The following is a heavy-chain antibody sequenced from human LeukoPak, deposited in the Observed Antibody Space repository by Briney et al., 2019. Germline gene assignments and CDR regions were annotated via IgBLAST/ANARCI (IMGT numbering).Heavy chain of an antibody. V-gene: IGHV4-39*07. CDR2: INHSGST. CDR3: ARGGTSYGHLDFDY. D-gene: IGHD5-18*01. CDR1: GGSISSSSYY. Sequence: SETLSLTCTVSGGSISSSSYYWGWIRQPPGKGLEWIGEINHSGSTNYNPSLKSRVTISVDTSKNQFSLKLSSVTAADTAVYYCARGGTSYGHLDFDYWGQGTLVTVSS. J-gene: IGHJ4*02.